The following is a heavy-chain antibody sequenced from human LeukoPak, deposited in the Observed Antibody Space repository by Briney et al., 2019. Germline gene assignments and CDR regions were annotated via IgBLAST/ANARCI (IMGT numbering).Heavy chain of an antibody. V-gene: IGHV1-69*13. CDR3: ARSPINYDILTGLDY. Sequence: SVKVSCKASGGTFSSYAISWVRQAPGQGLELMGGIIPIFGTANYAQKFQGRVTITADDSTSTAYMELSSLRSEDTAVYYCARSPINYDILTGLDYWGQGTLVTVSS. J-gene: IGHJ4*02. D-gene: IGHD3-9*01. CDR1: GGTFSSYA. CDR2: IIPIFGTA.